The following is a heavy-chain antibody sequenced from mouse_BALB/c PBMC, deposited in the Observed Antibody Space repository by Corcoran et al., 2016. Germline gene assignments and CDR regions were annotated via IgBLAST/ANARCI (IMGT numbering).Heavy chain of an antibody. J-gene: IGHJ1*01. CDR1: GYTFTNYG. V-gene: IGHV9-3-1*01. CDR3: AKAGPLHWYFDV. Sequence: QIQLVQSGPELKKPGETVKISCKASGYTFTNYGMNWVKQAPGKGLKWMGWINTYTGEPTYADDFKGRFAFSLETSASTAYLQINNLKNEDTATYCCAKAGPLHWYFDVWGAGTTVTVSS. CDR2: INTYTGEP. D-gene: IGHD3-1*01.